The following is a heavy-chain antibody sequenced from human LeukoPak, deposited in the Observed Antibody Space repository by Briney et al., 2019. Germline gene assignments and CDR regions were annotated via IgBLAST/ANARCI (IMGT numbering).Heavy chain of an antibody. CDR3: AKDLTMIDAFDI. J-gene: IGHJ3*02. Sequence: GGSLRLSCAASGFTFSSYAMSWVRQLPGKGLEWVSTVTGTGGGTYYADSVKGRFTISRDNSKNTLSLQMNSLRAEDTALYYCAKDLTMIDAFDIWGQGTMVTVSS. CDR1: GFTFSSYA. V-gene: IGHV3-23*01. CDR2: VTGTGGGT. D-gene: IGHD3-22*01.